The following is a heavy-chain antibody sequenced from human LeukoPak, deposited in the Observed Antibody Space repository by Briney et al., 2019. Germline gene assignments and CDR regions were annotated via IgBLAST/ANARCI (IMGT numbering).Heavy chain of an antibody. CDR3: ARAWSYYYYGMDV. D-gene: IGHD3-3*01. CDR2: INHSGST. V-gene: IGHV4-34*01. J-gene: IGHJ6*02. CDR1: GGSFSGYY. Sequence: SETLSLTCAVYGGSFSGYYWSWIRQPPGKGLEWIGEINHSGSTNYNPSLESRVTISVDTSKSQFSLKLSSVTAADTAVYYCARAWSYYYYGMDVWGQGTTVTVSS.